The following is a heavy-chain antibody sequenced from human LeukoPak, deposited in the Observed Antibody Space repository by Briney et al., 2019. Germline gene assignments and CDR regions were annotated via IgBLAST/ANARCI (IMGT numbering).Heavy chain of an antibody. D-gene: IGHD3-22*01. Sequence: ASVTVSCKASGYTFTGYYMHWVRQAPGQGLEWMGWINPNSGGTNYAQKFQGRVTMTRDTSISTAYMELSRLRSDDTAVYYCARAGRITMIVGYFDYWGQGTLVTVSS. CDR3: ARAGRITMIVGYFDY. CDR1: GYTFTGYY. J-gene: IGHJ4*02. CDR2: INPNSGGT. V-gene: IGHV1-2*02.